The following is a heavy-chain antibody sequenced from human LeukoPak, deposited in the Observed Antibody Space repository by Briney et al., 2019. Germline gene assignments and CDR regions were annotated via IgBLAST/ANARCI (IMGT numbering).Heavy chain of an antibody. CDR3: ARDFVRFGELPSLPWFDP. CDR2: ISAYNGNT. Sequence: ASVKVSCKASGYTFTSYGISWVRQAPGQGLEWMGWISAYNGNTNYAQKLQGGVTMTTDTSTSTAYMELRSLRSDDTAVYYCARDFVRFGELPSLPWFDPWGQGTLVTVSS. V-gene: IGHV1-18*04. CDR1: GYTFTSYG. D-gene: IGHD3-10*01. J-gene: IGHJ5*02.